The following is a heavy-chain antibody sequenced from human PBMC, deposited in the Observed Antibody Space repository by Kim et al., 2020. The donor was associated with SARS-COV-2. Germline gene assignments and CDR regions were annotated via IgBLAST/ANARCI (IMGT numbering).Heavy chain of an antibody. V-gene: IGHV1-3*01. CDR3: ARSGSYSAEYFQH. Sequence: YSQKFQGRVTITRDTSASTAYMELSSLRSEDTAVYYCARSGSYSAEYFQHWGQGTLVTVSS. J-gene: IGHJ1*01. D-gene: IGHD3-22*01.